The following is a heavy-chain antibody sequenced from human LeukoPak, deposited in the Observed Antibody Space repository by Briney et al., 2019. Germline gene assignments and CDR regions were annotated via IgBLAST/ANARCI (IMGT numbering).Heavy chain of an antibody. CDR1: GFTVSSNY. V-gene: IGHV3-53*01. D-gene: IGHD2-2*01. Sequence: GGSLRLSCAASGFTVSSNYMSWARQAPGKGLEWVSVIYSGGSTYYADSVKGRFTISRDNSKNTLYLQMNSLRAEDTAVYYCASAVPAANLTTDVWGQGTTVTVSS. J-gene: IGHJ6*02. CDR2: IYSGGST. CDR3: ASAVPAANLTTDV.